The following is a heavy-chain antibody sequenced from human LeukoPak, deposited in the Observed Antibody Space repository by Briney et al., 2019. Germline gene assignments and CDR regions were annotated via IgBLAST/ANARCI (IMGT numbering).Heavy chain of an antibody. D-gene: IGHD3-3*01. Sequence: GGSQRLSCAASGFTFSSYAMNWVRQAPGKGLEWVSVISASGATTHYADSVKGRFTISRDNSKNTLDLQMNSLRAEDTAVYYCAKGFLRYDPYYYAMDAWGPGTTVTVSS. J-gene: IGHJ6*02. V-gene: IGHV3-23*01. CDR3: AKGFLRYDPYYYAMDA. CDR2: ISASGATT. CDR1: GFTFSSYA.